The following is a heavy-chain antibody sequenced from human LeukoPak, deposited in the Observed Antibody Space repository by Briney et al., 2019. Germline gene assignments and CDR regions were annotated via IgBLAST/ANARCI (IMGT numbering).Heavy chain of an antibody. CDR2: ISSTGNTI. CDR1: GFTFSSFE. J-gene: IGHJ4*02. CDR3: ARDSSGNFVPDYFDY. D-gene: IGHD3-10*01. V-gene: IGHV3-48*03. Sequence: GGSLRLSCATSGFTFSSFEMNWVRQAPGKGLEWVSYISSTGNTIYYADSVKGRFTISRDNAKSSLYLRMNSLRAEDTAVYYCARDSSGNFVPDYFDYWGQGTLVTVSS.